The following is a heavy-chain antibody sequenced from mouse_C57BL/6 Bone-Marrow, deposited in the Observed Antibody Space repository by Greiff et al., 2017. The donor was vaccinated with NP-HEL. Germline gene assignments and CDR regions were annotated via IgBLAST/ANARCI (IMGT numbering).Heavy chain of an antibody. Sequence: EVQLQQSGPVLVKPGASVKMSCKASGYTFTDYYMNWVKQSHGKSLEWIGVINPYNGGTSYNQKFKGKATLTVDQSSSTAYMELNSLTSEDSAVYYCARRYGSSYRYFDVGGTGTTVTVSS. V-gene: IGHV1-19*01. CDR2: INPYNGGT. D-gene: IGHD1-1*01. J-gene: IGHJ1*03. CDR3: ARRYGSSYRYFDV. CDR1: GYTFTDYY.